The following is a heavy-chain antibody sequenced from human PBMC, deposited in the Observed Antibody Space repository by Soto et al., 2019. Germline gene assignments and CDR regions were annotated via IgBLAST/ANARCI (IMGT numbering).Heavy chain of an antibody. J-gene: IGHJ5*02. CDR3: ARAGVAAAGLNWFDP. CDR2: TYYSGST. V-gene: IGHV4-59*01. Sequence: PSETLSLTCTVSGGSISSYYWSWIRQPPGKGLEWIGYTYYSGSTNYNPSLKSRVTISVDTSKNQFSLKLSSVTAADTAVYYCARAGVAAAGLNWFDPWGQGTLVTVSS. CDR1: GGSISSYY. D-gene: IGHD6-13*01.